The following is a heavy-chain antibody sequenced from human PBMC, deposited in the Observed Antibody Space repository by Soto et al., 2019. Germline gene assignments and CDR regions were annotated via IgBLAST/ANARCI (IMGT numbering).Heavy chain of an antibody. CDR3: TKKGQYHDSSACGRDCYMDV. J-gene: IGHJ6*04. CDR1: GFSFTTYGVG. CDR2: IYWDDQK. V-gene: IGHV2-5*02. D-gene: IGHD2-2*01. Sequence: QITLKESGPTLVKPTQTLTLTCTFSGFSFTTYGVGVGGSSQAPGKAPEWLALIYWDDQKTFRSSLESRLTITKDTSKDQVVLTITNMDPVDTATYYCTKKGQYHDSSACGRDCYMDVWGKGTTVTVSS.